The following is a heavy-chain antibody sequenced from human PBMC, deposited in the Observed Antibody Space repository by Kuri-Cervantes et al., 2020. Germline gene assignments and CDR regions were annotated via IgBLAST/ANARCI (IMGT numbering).Heavy chain of an antibody. D-gene: IGHD1-26*01. CDR2: ISYDGSNK. CDR1: GFTFSSYG. CDR3: AKEPTRSPPFSSGSYSRGTSYWYFDL. J-gene: IGHJ2*01. Sequence: GESLKISCAASGFTFSSYGMHWVRQAPGKGLEWVAVISYDGSNKYYADSVKGRFTISRDNSKNTLYLQMNSLRAEDTTVYYCAKEPTRSPPFSSGSYSRGTSYWYFDLWGRGTLVTVSS. V-gene: IGHV3-30*18.